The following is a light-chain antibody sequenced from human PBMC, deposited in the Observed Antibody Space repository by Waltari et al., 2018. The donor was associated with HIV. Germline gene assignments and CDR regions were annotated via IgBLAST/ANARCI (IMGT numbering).Light chain of an antibody. V-gene: IGLV2-14*01. J-gene: IGLJ2*01. Sequence: QSALTQPASVSGSPGQSITISCTGTSSDVGGYNYVSWYHQHPGKAPKLMIYEVSNRPSGVSNRFSGSKSGNTASLTISGLQAEDEADYYCSSYTSSSSVVFGGGTKLTVL. CDR1: SSDVGGYNY. CDR2: EVS. CDR3: SSYTSSSSVV.